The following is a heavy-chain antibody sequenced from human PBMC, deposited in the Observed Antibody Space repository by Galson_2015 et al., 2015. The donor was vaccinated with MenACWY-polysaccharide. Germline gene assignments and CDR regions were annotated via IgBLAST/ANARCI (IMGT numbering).Heavy chain of an antibody. V-gene: IGHV3-23*01. Sequence: SLRLSCAASGFTFSSYAMSWVRQAPGKGLEWVSAISGSGGSTYYTDSVKGRFTISRDNSKNTLYLQMNSLRAEDTAVYYCAKAPTGYSGYYFDYWGQGTLVTVSS. CDR2: ISGSGGST. CDR3: AKAPTGYSGYYFDY. D-gene: IGHD5-12*01. J-gene: IGHJ4*02. CDR1: GFTFSSYA.